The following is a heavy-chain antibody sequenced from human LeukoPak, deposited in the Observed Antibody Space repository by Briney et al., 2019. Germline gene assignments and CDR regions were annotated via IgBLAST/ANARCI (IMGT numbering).Heavy chain of an antibody. D-gene: IGHD3-22*01. CDR2: IWIGGTT. V-gene: IGHV3-20*04. CDR1: GFTFDDYS. J-gene: IGHJ3*02. Sequence: GGSLRLSCAASGFTFDDYSMSWVRHAPGKGLEWVSGIWIGGTTGYADYVSGRFTISRDNAKNSLYLQMNSLSAEDTALYYCARDRNYDSSGYYRPHDAFDIWGQGTMVTVSS. CDR3: ARDRNYDSSGYYRPHDAFDI.